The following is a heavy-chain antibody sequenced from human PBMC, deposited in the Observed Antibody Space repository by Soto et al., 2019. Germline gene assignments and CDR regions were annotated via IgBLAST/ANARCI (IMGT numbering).Heavy chain of an antibody. CDR1: GGSISSSSYY. D-gene: IGHD6-13*01. V-gene: IGHV4-39*01. CDR2: IYYSGST. Sequence: LTCTVSGGSISSSSYYWGWIRQPPGKGLEWIGSIYYSGSTYYNPSLKSRVTISVDTSKNQFSLKLSSVTAADTAVYYCARLSGIAAAGTGLSIDYWGQGTLVTVSS. J-gene: IGHJ4*02. CDR3: ARLSGIAAAGTGLSIDY.